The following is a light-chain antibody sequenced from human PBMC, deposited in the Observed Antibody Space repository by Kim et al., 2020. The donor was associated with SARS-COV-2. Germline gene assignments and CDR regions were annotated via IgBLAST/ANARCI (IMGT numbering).Light chain of an antibody. V-gene: IGLV3-21*04. Sequence: PGKTATITCGGNNIGSNSVHGYQQKPGQAPVLVLFYDTDRPSGIPERFSGSNSGNTATLTISRVEVGDEADYSCQVWDGTSDHPVIFGGGTQLTVL. J-gene: IGLJ2*01. CDR3: QVWDGTSDHPVI. CDR1: NIGSNS. CDR2: YDT.